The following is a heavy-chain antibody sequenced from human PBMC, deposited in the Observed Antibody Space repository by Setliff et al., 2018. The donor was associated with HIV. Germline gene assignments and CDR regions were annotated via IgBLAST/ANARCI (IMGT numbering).Heavy chain of an antibody. CDR2: MSTSGTTT. CDR1: GFSFNYYC. V-gene: IGHV3-64D*09. J-gene: IGHJ4*02. Sequence: GSLRLSCSTSGFSFNYYCMHWVRQAPGKGLGYVSAMSTSGTTTYYADSVKGRFTISRDNYKNMIYLQMSSLRIEDTAVYYCVPEGRRDGYKSLAYWGQGTLVTVSS. D-gene: IGHD5-12*01. CDR3: VPEGRRDGYKSLAY.